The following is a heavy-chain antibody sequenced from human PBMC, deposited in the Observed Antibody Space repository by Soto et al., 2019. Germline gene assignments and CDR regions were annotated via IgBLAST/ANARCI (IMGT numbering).Heavy chain of an antibody. J-gene: IGHJ6*02. D-gene: IGHD2-2*01. CDR1: GGTFSSYA. V-gene: IGHV1-69*01. CDR3: ARSQGSSTSLEIYYYYYYGMDV. CDR2: IIPISGTA. Sequence: QVQLVQSGAEVKKPGSSVKVSCKASGGTFSSYAISWVRQAPGQGLEWMGGIIPISGTANYAQKFQGRVTTTADASTSTVYMGLSSLRSEDTAVYFCARSQGSSTSLEIYYYYYYGMDVWGQGTTVTVSS.